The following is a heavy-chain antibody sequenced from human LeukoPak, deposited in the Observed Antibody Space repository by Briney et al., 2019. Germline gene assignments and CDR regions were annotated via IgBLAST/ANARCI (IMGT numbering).Heavy chain of an antibody. Sequence: ASVKVSCKSSGYTFTGYYMHWVRPAPGQGLAWMGWINPNSGGTNYAQKFQGRVTMTRDTSISTAYMELSRLRSDDTAVYYCASGLTWGSYRHHDAFDIWGQGTMVTVSS. CDR2: INPNSGGT. J-gene: IGHJ3*02. V-gene: IGHV1-2*02. D-gene: IGHD3-16*02. CDR1: GYTFTGYY. CDR3: ASGLTWGSYRHHDAFDI.